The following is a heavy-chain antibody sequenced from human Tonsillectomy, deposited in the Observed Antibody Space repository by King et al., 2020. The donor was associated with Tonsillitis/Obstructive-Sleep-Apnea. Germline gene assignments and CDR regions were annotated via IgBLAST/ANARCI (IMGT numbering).Heavy chain of an antibody. D-gene: IGHD3-3*01. V-gene: IGHV3-53*01. J-gene: IGHJ6*03. Sequence: VQLVESGGVLIQPGGSLRLSCAASGFTVSSNYMSWVRQAPGKGLEWVSVIYSGDSTYYADSVKGRFTISRDNSKNTLYLQMNSLRTEDTAGYYCARGNSDFWIDYWNYMDVWGKGTTVTVSS. CDR1: GFTVSSNY. CDR3: ARGNSDFWIDYWNYMDV. CDR2: IYSGDST.